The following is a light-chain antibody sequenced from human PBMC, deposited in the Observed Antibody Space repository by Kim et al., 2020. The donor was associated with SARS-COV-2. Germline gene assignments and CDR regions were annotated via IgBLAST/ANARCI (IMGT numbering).Light chain of an antibody. CDR3: QSYNRSNVV. Sequence: GKTVTISCTRRSGSIDDNYVQWYQQRPGGVPTTVIYEDDQRPSGVSDRFSGSIDNSSNSASLTSSGLKTEDEADYYCQSYNRSNVVFGGGTQLTVL. CDR2: EDD. V-gene: IGLV6-57*03. J-gene: IGLJ2*01. CDR1: SGSIDDNY.